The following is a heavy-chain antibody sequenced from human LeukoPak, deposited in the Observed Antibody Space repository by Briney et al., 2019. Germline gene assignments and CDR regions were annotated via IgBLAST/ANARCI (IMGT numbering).Heavy chain of an antibody. Sequence: SGTLSLTCTVSGGSISSGDYYWSWIRQPPGKGLEWIGYIYYSGSTYYNPSLKSRVTISVDTSKNQFSLKLSSVTAADTAVYYCARGLSNIVLMVYANSYWYFDLWGRGTLVTVSS. CDR1: GGSISSGDYY. CDR3: ARGLSNIVLMVYANSYWYFDL. V-gene: IGHV4-30-4*01. D-gene: IGHD2-8*01. CDR2: IYYSGST. J-gene: IGHJ2*01.